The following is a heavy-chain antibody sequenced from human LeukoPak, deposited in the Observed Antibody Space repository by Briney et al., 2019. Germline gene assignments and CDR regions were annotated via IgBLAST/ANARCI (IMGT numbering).Heavy chain of an antibody. CDR1: GFTFSSYE. D-gene: IGHD6-13*01. CDR3: ARVGIAAAVFDY. J-gene: IGHJ4*02. V-gene: IGHV3-48*03. Sequence: PGGSLRLSCATSGFTFSSYEMNWVRQAPGKGLEWVSYISSSGSTIYYADSVKGRITISRDNAKNSLYLQMNSLRAEDTAVYYCARVGIAAAVFDYWGQGTLVTVSS. CDR2: ISSSGSTI.